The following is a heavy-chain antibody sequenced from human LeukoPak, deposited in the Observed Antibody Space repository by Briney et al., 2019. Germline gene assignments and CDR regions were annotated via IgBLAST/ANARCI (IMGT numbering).Heavy chain of an antibody. Sequence: PSETLSLTCTVSGGSISSGGYYWSWIRQHPGKGLEWLGYIYYSGSTYYNPSLKSRVTISVDTSKNQFSLKLSSVTAADTAVYYCARGERLFSNDYGDPNWFDPWGQGTLVTVSS. J-gene: IGHJ5*02. V-gene: IGHV4-31*03. CDR2: IYYSGST. D-gene: IGHD4-17*01. CDR3: ARGERLFSNDYGDPNWFDP. CDR1: GGSISSGGYY.